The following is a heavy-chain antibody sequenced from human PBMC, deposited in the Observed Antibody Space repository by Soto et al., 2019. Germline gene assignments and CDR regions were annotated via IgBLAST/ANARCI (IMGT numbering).Heavy chain of an antibody. CDR1: NGSLSSNY. CDR2: IYYSGST. Sequence: PSETLSLTCTVSNGSLSSNYWSWIRQSPGKGLEWIGNIYYSGSTNYNPSLKSRVTMSVDTSKNQFTLKLSSVTAADTGVYFCARSFMVPVDCFDYWGQGPLVTVSS. D-gene: IGHD3-10*01. J-gene: IGHJ4*02. V-gene: IGHV4-59*01. CDR3: ARSFMVPVDCFDY.